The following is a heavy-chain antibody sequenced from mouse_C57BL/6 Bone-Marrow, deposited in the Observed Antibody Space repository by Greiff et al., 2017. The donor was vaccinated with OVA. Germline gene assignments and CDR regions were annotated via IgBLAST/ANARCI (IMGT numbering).Heavy chain of an antibody. V-gene: IGHV5-16*01. Sequence: EVQRVESEGGLVQPGSSMKLSCTASGFTFSDYYMAWVRQVPEKGLEWVANINYDGSSTYYLDSLKSRFIISRDNAKNMLYLQMSSLKSEDTATYYCARRGGLRRKRYFDVWGTGTTVTVSS. CDR3: ARRGGLRRKRYFDV. CDR1: GFTFSDYY. J-gene: IGHJ1*03. CDR2: INYDGSST. D-gene: IGHD2-2*01.